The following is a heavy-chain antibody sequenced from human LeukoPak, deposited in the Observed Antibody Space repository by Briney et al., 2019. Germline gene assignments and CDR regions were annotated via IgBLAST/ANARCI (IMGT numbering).Heavy chain of an antibody. CDR3: AKTFRRFDSSGYFDY. Sequence: GGSLRLSCAASGFTFSSYAMSWVRQAPGKGLEWVAVISYDGSNKYYADSVKGRFTISRDNSKNTLYLQMNSLRAEDTAVYYCAKTFRRFDSSGYFDYWSQGTLVTVSS. D-gene: IGHD3-22*01. CDR1: GFTFSSYA. J-gene: IGHJ4*02. V-gene: IGHV3-30*18. CDR2: ISYDGSNK.